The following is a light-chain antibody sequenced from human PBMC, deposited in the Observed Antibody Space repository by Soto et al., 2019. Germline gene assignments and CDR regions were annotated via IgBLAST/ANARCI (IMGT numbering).Light chain of an antibody. CDR2: GAS. J-gene: IGKJ3*01. CDR3: QQYGSSRFT. Sequence: EIVLTQSPGTLSLSPGERATLSCRSSQSVTSSYLAWYQQKPGQAPRLLIYGASTRATSIPDRFSGSGSGTDFTLTISRLAPEDFAVYYCQQYGSSRFTFGPGTKVDIK. CDR1: QSVTSSY. V-gene: IGKV3-20*01.